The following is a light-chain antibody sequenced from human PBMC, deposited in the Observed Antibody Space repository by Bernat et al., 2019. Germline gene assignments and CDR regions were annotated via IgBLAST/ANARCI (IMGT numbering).Light chain of an antibody. CDR2: GAS. V-gene: IGKV1-9*01. Sequence: DIQLTQSPPFLSASIGDRVTITCRASQVIGIYLAWYQQKPGKAPNLLIYGASTLETGVPSRFSGSGSGTEFTLTISSLQPEDVATYYCQQLDNYPFTFGQGTRLE. CDR1: QVIGIY. J-gene: IGKJ5*01. CDR3: QQLDNYPFT.